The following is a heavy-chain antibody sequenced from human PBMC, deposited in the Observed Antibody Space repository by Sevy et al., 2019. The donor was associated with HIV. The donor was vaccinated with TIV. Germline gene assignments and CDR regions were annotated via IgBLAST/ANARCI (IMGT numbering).Heavy chain of an antibody. CDR3: AREHETITMVRGVIDY. CDR1: GFTFSSYA. V-gene: IGHV3-23*01. J-gene: IGHJ4*02. D-gene: IGHD3-10*01. CDR2: ISGSGGST. Sequence: GGSLRLSCAASGFTFSSYAMSWVRQAPGKGLEWVSAISGSGGSTYYADSVKGRFTISRDNAKNSLYLQMNSLRAEDTAVYYCAREHETITMVRGVIDYWGQGTLVTVSS.